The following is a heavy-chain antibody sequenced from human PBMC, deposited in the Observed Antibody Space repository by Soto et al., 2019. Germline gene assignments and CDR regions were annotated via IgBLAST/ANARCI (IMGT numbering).Heavy chain of an antibody. CDR1: GFTFSNYA. Sequence: PGGSLRLSCEASGFTFSNYAMSWVRQVPGKGLEWVSGITSGGGDTYYVDSVKGRFTISRDNSKNTLYLQMNSLRAEDTAVYYCARDKFGELLSDYYGMDVWGQGTTVTVSS. V-gene: IGHV3-23*01. CDR3: ARDKFGELLSDYYGMDV. CDR2: ITSGGGDT. D-gene: IGHD3-10*01. J-gene: IGHJ6*02.